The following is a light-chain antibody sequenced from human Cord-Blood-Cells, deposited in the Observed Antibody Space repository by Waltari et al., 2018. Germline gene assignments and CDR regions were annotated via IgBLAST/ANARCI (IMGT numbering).Light chain of an antibody. Sequence: QSVLTPPPSVSGAPGQRATISCTGRSSNIGAASDVHWYQQLPGTAPKLLIYGNSNRPSGVPDRFSGSKSGTSASLAITGLQAEDEADYYCQSYDSSLSGYVFGTGTKVTVL. CDR1: SSNIGAASD. J-gene: IGLJ1*01. V-gene: IGLV1-40*01. CDR3: QSYDSSLSGYV. CDR2: GNS.